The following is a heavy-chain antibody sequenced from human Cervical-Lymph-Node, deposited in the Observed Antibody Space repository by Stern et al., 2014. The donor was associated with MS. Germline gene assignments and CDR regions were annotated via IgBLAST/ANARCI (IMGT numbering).Heavy chain of an antibody. CDR2: IYYSGST. J-gene: IGHJ4*02. Sequence: VQLVESGPGLVKPSETLSLTCTVSGTSISRYYWHWIRQPPGKGLEWVGQIYYSGSTSYNPSLKSRVTISLDTSSKQFSLNLRSVTAADTAVYYCATGDVSYGPQLANGGQGDLVIVSS. CDR3: ATGDVSYGPQLAN. CDR1: GTSISRYY. D-gene: IGHD5-18*01. V-gene: IGHV4-59*01.